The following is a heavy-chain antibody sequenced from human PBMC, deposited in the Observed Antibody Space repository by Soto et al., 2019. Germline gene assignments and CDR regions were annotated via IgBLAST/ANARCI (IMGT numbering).Heavy chain of an antibody. CDR1: GYSFTSYW. D-gene: IGHD3-22*01. CDR3: ARPLLPDYYDSSVGAFDI. Sequence: PGESLKISCKGSGYSFTSYWISWVRQMPGKGLEWMGRIDPSDSYTNYSPSFQGHVTISADKSLSTAYLQWSSLKASDTAMYYCARPLLPDYYDSSVGAFDIWGQGTMVTVSS. V-gene: IGHV5-10-1*01. CDR2: IDPSDSYT. J-gene: IGHJ3*02.